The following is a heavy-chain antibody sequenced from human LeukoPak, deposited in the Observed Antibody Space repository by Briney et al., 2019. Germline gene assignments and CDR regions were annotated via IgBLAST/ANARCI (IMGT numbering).Heavy chain of an antibody. Sequence: SKTLSLTCAVYGGSFSGYYWSWIRQPPGKGLEWIGEISHSGSSNYNPSLKSRVTISVDTSKNQFSLKLSSVTAADTAVYYCARGEDGDYYFQHWGQGTLVTVSS. D-gene: IGHD4-17*01. CDR1: GGSFSGYY. V-gene: IGHV4-34*01. CDR2: ISHSGSS. CDR3: ARGEDGDYYFQH. J-gene: IGHJ1*01.